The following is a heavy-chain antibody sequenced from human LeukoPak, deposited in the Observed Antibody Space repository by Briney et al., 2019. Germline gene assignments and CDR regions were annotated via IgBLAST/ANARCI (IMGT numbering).Heavy chain of an antibody. D-gene: IGHD2-2*01. CDR3: ARGQTSTYCSSTHCYLLDY. CDR2: INPTSGGT. V-gene: IGHV1-2*02. J-gene: IGHJ4*02. Sequence: ASVKVSCKASGYIFTDYYVHWVRQAPGQGLEWMGWINPTSGGTNYAQKFQGRVTMTRDTSISTAYMELSSLRSDDTAIYYCARGQTSTYCSSTHCYLLDYWGQGTLVTVSS. CDR1: GYIFTDYY.